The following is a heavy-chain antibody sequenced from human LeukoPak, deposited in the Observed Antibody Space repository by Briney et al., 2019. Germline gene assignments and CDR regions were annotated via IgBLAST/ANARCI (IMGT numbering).Heavy chain of an antibody. V-gene: IGHV3-23*01. Sequence: GGSLRLSCAASTFAFSRYAMTWVRQAPGKGLEWVSSITGSGAGTSYADSVKGRFTISRDNSKNTLYLQMNSLRAEDTAVYYCASGVKERNPFDYWGQGTLFTVSS. J-gene: IGHJ4*02. CDR1: TFAFSRYA. D-gene: IGHD1-1*01. CDR3: ASGVKERNPFDY. CDR2: ITGSGAGT.